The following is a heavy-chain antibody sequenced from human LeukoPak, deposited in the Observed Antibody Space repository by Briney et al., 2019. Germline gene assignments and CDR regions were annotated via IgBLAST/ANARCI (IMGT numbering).Heavy chain of an antibody. CDR2: ISAYNGNT. D-gene: IGHD5-18*01. CDR3: ARDPVGYSYGYLDY. CDR1: GYTFTSYG. J-gene: IGHJ4*02. Sequence: ASVEVSCKASGYTFTSYGISWVRQAPGQGLEWMGWISAYNGNTNYAQKLQGRVTMTTDTSTSTAYMELSSLRSEDTAVYYCARDPVGYSYGYLDYWGQGTLVTVSS. V-gene: IGHV1-18*01.